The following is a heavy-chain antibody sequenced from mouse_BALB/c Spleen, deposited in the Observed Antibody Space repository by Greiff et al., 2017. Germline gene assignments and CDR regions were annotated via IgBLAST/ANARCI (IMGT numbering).Heavy chain of an antibody. Sequence: EVQVVESGGGLVQPGGSRKLSCAASGFTFSSFGMHWVRQAPEKGLEWVAYISSGSSTIYYADTVKGRFTISRDNPKNTLFLQMTSLRSEDTAMYYCARYYGSSYDYYAMDYWGQGTSVTVSS. V-gene: IGHV5-17*02. J-gene: IGHJ4*01. D-gene: IGHD1-1*01. CDR3: ARYYGSSYDYYAMDY. CDR2: ISSGSSTI. CDR1: GFTFSSFG.